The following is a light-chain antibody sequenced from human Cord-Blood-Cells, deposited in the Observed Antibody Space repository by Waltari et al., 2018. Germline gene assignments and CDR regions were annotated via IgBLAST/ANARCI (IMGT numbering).Light chain of an antibody. CDR2: AAS. CDR1: QSISSY. CDR3: QQSYSTPWT. V-gene: IGKV1-39*01. J-gene: IGKJ1*01. Sequence: DIQMTQSPSSLSASVGDRVTITCRASQSISSYLNWYQQKPGKAPKLLIYAASSLQSGFPSRCSGSGSGTDFTLTISSLQPEDFATYYCQQSYSTPWTFGQGTKVEIK.